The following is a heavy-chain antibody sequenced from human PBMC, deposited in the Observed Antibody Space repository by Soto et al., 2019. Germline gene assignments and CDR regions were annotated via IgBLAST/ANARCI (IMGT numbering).Heavy chain of an antibody. Sequence: QITLKESGPALVKPTQTLTLTCTISGFSLSTGGVGVGWIRQPPGKALEWLALIYWDDDKRYSPSLRSRLTITKDTSKTQVVLTMTHIDPVDTATYYCAHSRCGGDCLQSYSSHYYYGMDVWGQGTTVTVSS. J-gene: IGHJ6*02. CDR2: IYWDDDK. D-gene: IGHD2-21*02. V-gene: IGHV2-5*02. CDR3: AHSRCGGDCLQSYSSHYYYGMDV. CDR1: GFSLSTGGVG.